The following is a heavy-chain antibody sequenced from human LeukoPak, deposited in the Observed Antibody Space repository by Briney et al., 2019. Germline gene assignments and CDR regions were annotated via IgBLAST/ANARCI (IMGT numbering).Heavy chain of an antibody. V-gene: IGHV3-30*02. D-gene: IGHD3-10*01. CDR1: GFSFSNYG. CDR2: MQYDGSVE. CDR3: ARPPGRTGAFDI. J-gene: IGHJ3*02. Sequence: GGSLRLSCVASGFSFSNYGTHWVRQAPGKGLEWVTFMQYDGSVEFYADSVKGRFTISRDNSKNTLYLQMNSLRAEDTAVYYCARPPGRTGAFDIWGQGTMVTVSS.